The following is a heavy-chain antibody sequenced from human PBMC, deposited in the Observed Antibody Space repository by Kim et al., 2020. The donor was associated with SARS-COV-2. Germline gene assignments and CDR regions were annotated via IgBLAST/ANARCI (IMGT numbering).Heavy chain of an antibody. V-gene: IGHV3-23*01. J-gene: IGHJ4*01. CDR1: GFIFNNYA. CDR3: AKTGHSSRSRGYYFES. CDR2: IPGVVGDP. Sequence: GGSLRLSCAASGFIFNNYAMAWVRQAPGKGLEWVSAIPGVVGDPDYADSGKGRFIISRANSRATLYLQMSSLRVEDTAVYYCAKTGHSSRSRGYYFESWG. D-gene: IGHD6-13*01.